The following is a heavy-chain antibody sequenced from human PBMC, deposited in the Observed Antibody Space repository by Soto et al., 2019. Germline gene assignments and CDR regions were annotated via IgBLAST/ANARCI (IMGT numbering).Heavy chain of an antibody. CDR2: IYYSGST. J-gene: IGHJ4*02. Sequence: QLQLQESGPGLVKPSETLSLICTVSGGSISSSSYYWGWIRQPPGKGLEWIGSIYYSGSTYYNPSLKSRVTISVDTSKNQFSLKLSSVTAADTAVYYCASSPLRYCSSTSCPHFDYWGQGTLVTVSS. CDR1: GGSISSSSYY. D-gene: IGHD2-2*01. CDR3: ASSPLRYCSSTSCPHFDY. V-gene: IGHV4-39*01.